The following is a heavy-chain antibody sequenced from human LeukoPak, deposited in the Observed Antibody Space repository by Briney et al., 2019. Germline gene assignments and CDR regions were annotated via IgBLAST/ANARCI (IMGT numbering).Heavy chain of an antibody. D-gene: IGHD6-13*01. CDR1: GFTFRSYE. J-gene: IGHJ4*02. CDR3: AGEQGAAPGTGSLDY. Sequence: GGSLRLSCAASGFTFRSYEMSWVRQAPGRGLEWVSYIGSSGSTTYYADSVKGRFTISRDNAKNSLYLQMNSLRAEDTAVYYCAGEQGAAPGTGSLDYWGQGTLVTVSS. CDR2: IGSSGSTT. V-gene: IGHV3-48*03.